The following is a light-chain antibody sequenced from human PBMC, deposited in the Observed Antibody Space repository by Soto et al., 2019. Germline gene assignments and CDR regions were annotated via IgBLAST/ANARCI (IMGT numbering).Light chain of an antibody. CDR1: QYINTR. J-gene: IGKJ1*01. CDR2: QTS. V-gene: IGKV3-11*01. Sequence: IMLTQSPATLSSFPGDRVTLSCRASQYINTRLAWYQHRPGQSPRLLIYQTSLRAAGIPARFSASGSGTDFTLTISDVQPEDFALYYCHQRQSWPRTFGQGTKVDIK. CDR3: HQRQSWPRT.